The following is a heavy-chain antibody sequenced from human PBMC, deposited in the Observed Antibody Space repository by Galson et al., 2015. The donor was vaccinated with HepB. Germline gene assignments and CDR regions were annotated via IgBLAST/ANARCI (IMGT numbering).Heavy chain of an antibody. J-gene: IGHJ6*02. V-gene: IGHV3-66*02. CDR3: ARRYVMMAFGGPIVSDYGMDV. CDR1: GFTVSTNY. D-gene: IGHD3-16*02. Sequence: SLRLSCAASGFTVSTNYMNWVRQAPGEGLEWVSIMYSSGSTYYADSVRGRFTISRDKSENTVHLQMNSLRPDDTGVYYCARRYVMMAFGGPIVSDYGMDVWGQGTTVTVSS. CDR2: MYSSGST.